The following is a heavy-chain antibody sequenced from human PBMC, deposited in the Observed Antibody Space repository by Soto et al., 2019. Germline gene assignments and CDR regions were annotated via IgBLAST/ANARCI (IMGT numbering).Heavy chain of an antibody. CDR2: ISAYNGNT. V-gene: IGHV1-18*01. J-gene: IGHJ6*03. D-gene: IGHD4-17*01. Sequence: ASVKVSCKASGYTFTSYGISWVRQAPGQGLEWMGWISAYNGNTNYAQKLQGRVTMTTDTSTSTAYMELRSLKTEDTAVYSCTPVDYGDYERNYYMAVWGKGPRVTVP. CDR3: TPVDYGDYERNYYMAV. CDR1: GYTFTSYG.